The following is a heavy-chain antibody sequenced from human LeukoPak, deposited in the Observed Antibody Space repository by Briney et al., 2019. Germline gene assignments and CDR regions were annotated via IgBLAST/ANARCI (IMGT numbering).Heavy chain of an antibody. CDR3: ARDQYSGSYYGSNFDY. J-gene: IGHJ4*02. CDR1: GGSISSSSYY. V-gene: IGHV4-39*07. CDR2: IYYSGST. Sequence: PSETLSLTCTVSGGSISSSSYYWGWIRQPPGKGLEWIGSIYYSGSTYYNPSLKSRVIISVDTSKNQFSLKLSSVTAADTAVYYCARDQYSGSYYGSNFDYWGQGTLVTVSS. D-gene: IGHD1-26*01.